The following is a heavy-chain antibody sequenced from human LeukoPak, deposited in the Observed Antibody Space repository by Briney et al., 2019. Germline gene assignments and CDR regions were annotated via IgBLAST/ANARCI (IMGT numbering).Heavy chain of an antibody. CDR3: ATEYCTTSSCYPPFDY. CDR1: GGTFSSYA. Sequence: SAKVSCKTSGGTFSSYAVSWVRQAPGQGLEWMGGIIPIFNTTNYAQKFQARVTITADESTNTAYMELSSLRSEDTAVYYCATEYCTTSSCYPPFDYWGQGTLVTVSS. J-gene: IGHJ4*02. CDR2: IIPIFNTT. D-gene: IGHD2-2*01. V-gene: IGHV1-69*01.